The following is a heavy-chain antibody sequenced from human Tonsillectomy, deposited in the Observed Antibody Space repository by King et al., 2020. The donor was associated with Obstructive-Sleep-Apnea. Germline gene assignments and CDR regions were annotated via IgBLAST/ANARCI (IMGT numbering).Heavy chain of an antibody. V-gene: IGHV3-23*04. Sequence: VQLVQSGGGLVQPGGSLRLSCAASGFTFSSYAMSWVRQAPGKGLEWVSAISGSGGSTYYADPVKGRFTISRDNSKNTLYLQMNSLRAEDTAVYYCAKDSAYYYGSGSYIDYWGQGTLVTVSS. J-gene: IGHJ4*02. CDR3: AKDSAYYYGSGSYIDY. CDR1: GFTFSSYA. CDR2: ISGSGGST. D-gene: IGHD3-10*01.